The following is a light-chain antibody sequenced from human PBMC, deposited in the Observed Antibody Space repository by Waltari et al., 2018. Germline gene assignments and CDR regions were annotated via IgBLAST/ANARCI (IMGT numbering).Light chain of an antibody. V-gene: IGKV3-20*01. CDR2: GAS. Sequence: TGSCRTSQSVSRALAWYQQKPGQAPRLLIYGASTRATGIPDRFSGSGSGTDFSLTISRLEPDDFAVYYCQHYLRLPVTFGQGTTVEI. J-gene: IGKJ1*01. CDR3: QHYLRLPVT. CDR1: QSVSRA.